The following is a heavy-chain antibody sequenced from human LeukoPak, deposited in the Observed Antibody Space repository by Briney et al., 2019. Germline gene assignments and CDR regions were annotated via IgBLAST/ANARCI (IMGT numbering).Heavy chain of an antibody. V-gene: IGHV3-53*01. Sequence: PGGSLRLSCAASRLTINSNYMSWVRQAPGKGLEWVSVIYSGGSTYYADSVKGRFTISRDNSKNTLYLQMNSLRAEDTAVYYCAREGLLDAFDIWGQGTMVTVSS. CDR2: IYSGGST. J-gene: IGHJ3*02. CDR1: RLTINSNY. CDR3: AREGLLDAFDI. D-gene: IGHD2-15*01.